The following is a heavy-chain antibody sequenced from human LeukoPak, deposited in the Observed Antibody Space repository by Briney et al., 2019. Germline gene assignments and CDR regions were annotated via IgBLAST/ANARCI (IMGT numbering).Heavy chain of an antibody. D-gene: IGHD6-13*01. Sequence: GGSLRLSCAVSGFTFSSYWMNWVRQAPGKGLEWVASIMQDGGEKSYVDSVKGRFTISRDNTKNSLYLQINSLRAEDTAVYYCARDGTAAGLYFDLWGQGTLVTVSS. J-gene: IGHJ4*01. V-gene: IGHV3-7*01. CDR1: GFTFSSYW. CDR2: IMQDGGEK. CDR3: ARDGTAAGLYFDL.